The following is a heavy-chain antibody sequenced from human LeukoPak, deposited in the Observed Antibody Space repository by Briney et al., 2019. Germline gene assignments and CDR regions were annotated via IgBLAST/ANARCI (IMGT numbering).Heavy chain of an antibody. V-gene: IGHV4-34*01. Sequence: KSSETVSLTCAVYGGSFRGYYWSGIRQPPGKALEWIGEINHSGSTNYNPSLKSRVTISVDTSKNQFSLKLSSVTAADTAVYYCARGGGATDFDYWGQGTLVTVSS. D-gene: IGHD1-26*01. J-gene: IGHJ4*02. CDR3: ARGGGATDFDY. CDR1: GGSFRGYY. CDR2: INHSGST.